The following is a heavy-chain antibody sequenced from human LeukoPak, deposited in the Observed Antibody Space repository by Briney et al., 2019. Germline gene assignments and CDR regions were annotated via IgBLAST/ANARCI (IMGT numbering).Heavy chain of an antibody. CDR3: AKVLRGARYFDY. D-gene: IGHD3-10*01. Sequence: GGSLRLSCAASGFTFDDYGMSWVRQAPGKGLEWVSGINWNGGSTGYADSVKGRFTISRDNAKNTLYLQMNSLRAEDTAVYYCAKVLRGARYFDYWGQGTLVTVSS. V-gene: IGHV3-20*04. J-gene: IGHJ4*02. CDR1: GFTFDDYG. CDR2: INWNGGST.